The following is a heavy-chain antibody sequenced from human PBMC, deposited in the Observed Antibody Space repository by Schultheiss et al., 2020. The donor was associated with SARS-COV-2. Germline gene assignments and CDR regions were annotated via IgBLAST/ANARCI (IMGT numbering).Heavy chain of an antibody. Sequence: SETLSLTCTVSGGSISSGSYYWSWIRQPAGKGLEWIGEIYYSGSTNYNPSLKSRVTISVDTSKNQFSLKLNSVTAADTAVYYCARGFGAGPFDIWGQGTTVTVSS. CDR2: IYYSGST. D-gene: IGHD3-10*01. J-gene: IGHJ3*02. CDR1: GGSISSGSYY. CDR3: ARGFGAGPFDI. V-gene: IGHV4-61*10.